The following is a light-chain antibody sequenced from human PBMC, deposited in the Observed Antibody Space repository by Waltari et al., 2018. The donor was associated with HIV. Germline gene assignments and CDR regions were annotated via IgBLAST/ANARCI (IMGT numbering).Light chain of an antibody. V-gene: IGLV2-23*02. J-gene: IGLJ2*01. Sequence: QSALTQPASVSGSPGQSITIPCTRTSSDVGSSNLVSWYQQHPGKAPKVMIYEVNKRPSGVSNRFSGSKSGNTASLTISGLQAEDEADYYCCSYAGSSTFVVFGGGTKLTVL. CDR1: SSDVGSSNL. CDR3: CSYAGSSTFVV. CDR2: EVN.